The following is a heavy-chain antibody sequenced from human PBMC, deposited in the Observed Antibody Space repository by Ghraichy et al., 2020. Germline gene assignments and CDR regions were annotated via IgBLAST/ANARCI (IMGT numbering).Heavy chain of an antibody. CDR1: GFTFSTFE. CDR2: INPSGGTM. D-gene: IGHD4-17*01. J-gene: IGHJ4*02. Sequence: GESLNISCAASGFTFSTFEMNWVRQAPGKGLEWISYINPSGGTMYYTDSVRGRFTISRDNAKNSLYLQMSSLRADDTAVYYCAGPLTTAVTTRGDYWGQGTLITVSS. CDR3: AGPLTTAVTTRGDY. V-gene: IGHV3-48*03.